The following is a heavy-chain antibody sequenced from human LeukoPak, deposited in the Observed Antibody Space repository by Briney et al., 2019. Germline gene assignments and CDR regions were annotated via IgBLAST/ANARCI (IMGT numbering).Heavy chain of an antibody. CDR1: GYTFTGYY. CDR3: ARAYYDSSGSDYYYYYMDV. J-gene: IGHJ6*03. Sequence: ASVKVSCKASGYTFTGYYMHWVRQAPGQGLEWMGWINPNSGGTNYAQKFQGRVTMTRDTSISTAYMELSRLRSDDTAVYYCARAYYDSSGSDYYYYYMDVWGKGTTVTVSS. D-gene: IGHD3-22*01. CDR2: INPNSGGT. V-gene: IGHV1-2*02.